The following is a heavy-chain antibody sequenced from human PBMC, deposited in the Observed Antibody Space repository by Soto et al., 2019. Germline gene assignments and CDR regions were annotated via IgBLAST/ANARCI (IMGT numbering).Heavy chain of an antibody. V-gene: IGHV1-24*01. CDR3: ATVEYYYDSSGYYKPGYFDY. J-gene: IGHJ4*02. D-gene: IGHD3-22*01. CDR1: GYTLTELS. CDR2: FDPEDGET. Sequence: ASVKVSCKVSGYTLTELSMHWVRQAPGKGLEWMGGFDPEDGETIYAQKFQGRVTMTEDTSTDTAYMELSSLRSEDTAVYYCATVEYYYDSSGYYKPGYFDYWGQGTLVTVSS.